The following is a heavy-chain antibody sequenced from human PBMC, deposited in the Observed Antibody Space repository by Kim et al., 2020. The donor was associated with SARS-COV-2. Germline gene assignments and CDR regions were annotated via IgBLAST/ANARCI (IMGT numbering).Heavy chain of an antibody. CDR3: ARANIPAAGNAFDI. V-gene: IGHV6-1*01. CDR2: TYYRSKWYN. CDR1: RDSVSSSSAA. Sequence: SQTLSLTCAISRDSVSSSSAAWNWIRQSPSRGLEWLGRTYYRSKWYNDYAVSMKSRITINPDTSKNQFSLQLNSVTPDDTAVYYCARANIPAAGNAFDIWGQGTMVTVSS. J-gene: IGHJ3*02. D-gene: IGHD6-13*01.